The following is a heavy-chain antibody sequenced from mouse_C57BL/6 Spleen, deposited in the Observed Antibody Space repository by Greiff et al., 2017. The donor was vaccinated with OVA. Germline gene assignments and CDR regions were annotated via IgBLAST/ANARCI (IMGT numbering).Heavy chain of an antibody. D-gene: IGHD4-1*01. J-gene: IGHJ2*01. CDR1: GYTFTSYW. CDR3: ARERANWDY. CDR2: IYPGSGST. Sequence: QVQLQQPGAELVKPGASVQMSCKASGYTFTSYWITWVKQRPGQGLEWIGDIYPGSGSTNYNEKFKSKATLTVDTSSSTAYMQLSSPTSEDSAVYYCARERANWDYWGQGTTLTVSS. V-gene: IGHV1-55*01.